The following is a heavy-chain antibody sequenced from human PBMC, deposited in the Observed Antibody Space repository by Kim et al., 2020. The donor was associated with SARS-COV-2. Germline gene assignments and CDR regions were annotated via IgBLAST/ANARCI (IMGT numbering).Heavy chain of an antibody. Sequence: SVKGRFTISRDNAKNSLYLQMNSLRAEDTAVYYCASVVHCIAAAGTCRDYWGQGTLVTVSS. CDR3: ASVVHCIAAAGTCRDY. D-gene: IGHD6-13*01. V-gene: IGHV3-11*06. J-gene: IGHJ4*02.